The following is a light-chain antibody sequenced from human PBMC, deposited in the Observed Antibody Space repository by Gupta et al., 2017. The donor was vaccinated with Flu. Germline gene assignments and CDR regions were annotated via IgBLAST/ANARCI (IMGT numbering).Light chain of an antibody. CDR2: EAS. J-gene: IGKJ1*01. Sequence: DIQMTQSLSTLSASVGDRVTITCRASQFINKFLAWYQQKSGKAPKVVIYEASNLASGVPSRFSGSGSGTEFTLTISSLQPDDFGSYYCQQYNTYSPTFGQGTKVEIK. V-gene: IGKV1-5*01. CDR1: QFINKF. CDR3: QQYNTYSPT.